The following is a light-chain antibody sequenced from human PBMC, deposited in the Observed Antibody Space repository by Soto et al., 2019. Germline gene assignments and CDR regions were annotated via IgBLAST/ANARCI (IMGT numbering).Light chain of an antibody. J-gene: IGKJ4*01. Sequence: EIVLTQSPGTLSLSPGERATLSSRASQRVTSSYLAWYQQKPGQAPRLLISGASSRATGIPDRFSGSGSGTDFTLTISRLEPEDFAVYYCQQYSTSRLTFGGGTKVEI. CDR3: QQYSTSRLT. CDR1: QRVTSSY. CDR2: GAS. V-gene: IGKV3-20*01.